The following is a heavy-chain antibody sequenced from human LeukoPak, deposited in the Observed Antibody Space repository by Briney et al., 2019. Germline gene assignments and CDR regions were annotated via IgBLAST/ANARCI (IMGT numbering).Heavy chain of an antibody. D-gene: IGHD3-22*01. CDR3: AKDYYWGLDY. V-gene: IGHV3-30*02. J-gene: IGHJ4*02. Sequence: GGSLRLSRAASGFTFTMSHMHWVRQAPGKGLEWVSFIRNDKSDKYYADSVKGRFTISRDNSKNTLYLQMNSLRVEDTAVYYCAKDYYWGLDYWGQGALVTVSS. CDR2: IRNDKSDK. CDR1: GFTFTMSH.